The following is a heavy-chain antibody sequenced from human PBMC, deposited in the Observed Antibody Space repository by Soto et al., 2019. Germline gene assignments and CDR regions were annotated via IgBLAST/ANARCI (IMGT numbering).Heavy chain of an antibody. CDR2: IYTSGST. V-gene: IGHV4-4*07. D-gene: IGHD3-10*01. CDR3: ARTEVLLWFGELLAHRRNWFDP. Sequence: SETLSLTCTVSGGSISSYYWSWIRQPAGKGLEWIGRIYTSGSTNYNPSLKSRVTMSVDTSKNQFSLKLSSVTAADTAVYYCARTEVLLWFGELLAHRRNWFDPWGQGTLVTVSS. J-gene: IGHJ5*02. CDR1: GGSISSYY.